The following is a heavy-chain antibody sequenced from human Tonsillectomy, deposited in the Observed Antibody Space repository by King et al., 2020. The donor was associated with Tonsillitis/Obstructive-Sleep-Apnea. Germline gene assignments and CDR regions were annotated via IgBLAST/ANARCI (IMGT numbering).Heavy chain of an antibody. CDR1: GGAISNFH. CDR3: ARDSGVGRAYPFDY. J-gene: IGHJ4*02. V-gene: IGHV4-59*01. D-gene: IGHD3-3*01. Sequence: QLQESGPGLVKASETLSLTCTVSGGAISNFHWSWIRQPPGKGLEWIGYVYDGGSTRYNPSLKCRATISVDTSKNHFSLKLNSVTAADTAVYYCARDSGVGRAYPFDYWGQGTLVTVSS. CDR2: VYDGGST.